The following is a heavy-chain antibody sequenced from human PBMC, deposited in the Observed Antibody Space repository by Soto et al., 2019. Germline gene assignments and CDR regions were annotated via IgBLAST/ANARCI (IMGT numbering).Heavy chain of an antibody. V-gene: IGHV1-2*02. CDR1: GYTFTGYY. Sequence: ASVKVSCKASGYTFTGYYMHWVRQAPGQGLEWMGWINPSSGGTNYAQKFQGRVTMTRDTSISTAYMDLSRLRSDDTAVYYCASRPWQLLRFCSYGMDVWGQGTTVTVSS. D-gene: IGHD1-26*01. CDR3: ASRPWQLLRFCSYGMDV. J-gene: IGHJ6*02. CDR2: INPSSGGT.